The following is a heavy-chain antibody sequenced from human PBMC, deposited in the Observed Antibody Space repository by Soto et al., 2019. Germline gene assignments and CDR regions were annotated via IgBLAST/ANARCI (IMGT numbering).Heavy chain of an antibody. D-gene: IGHD2-2*01. Sequence: ASVKVSCKASGYTFTSYGISWVRQAPGQGLEWMGWISAYNGNTNYAQKLQGRVTMTTDTSTSTAYMELRSLRSDDTAVYYCARGGIGCSSTSCHPTYYYYYYMDVWGKGTTVTVSS. CDR1: GYTFTSYG. CDR3: ARGGIGCSSTSCHPTYYYYYYMDV. V-gene: IGHV1-18*01. J-gene: IGHJ6*03. CDR2: ISAYNGNT.